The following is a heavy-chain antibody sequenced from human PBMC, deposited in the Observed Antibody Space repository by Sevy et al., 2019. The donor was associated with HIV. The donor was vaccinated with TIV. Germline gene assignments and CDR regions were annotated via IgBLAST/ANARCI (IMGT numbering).Heavy chain of an antibody. CDR2: ISYDGRNNK. CDR1: GFTFSDYR. V-gene: IGHV3-30*18. J-gene: IGHJ4*02. D-gene: IGHD6-13*01. CDR3: AKNTAAAGAGGFDY. Sequence: GGSLRLSCAASGFTFSDYRMHWVRQAPGKGLEWVAVISYDGRNNKYNADSVKGRFTISRDNSKNMLFLQMNSLRSEDTAMYYCAKNTAAAGAGGFDYWGQGTLVTVSS.